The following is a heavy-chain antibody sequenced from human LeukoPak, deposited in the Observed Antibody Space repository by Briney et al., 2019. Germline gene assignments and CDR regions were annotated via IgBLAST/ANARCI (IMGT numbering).Heavy chain of an antibody. D-gene: IGHD3-9*01. J-gene: IGHJ4*02. V-gene: IGHV4-39*01. CDR1: GATLSNTNFY. CDR3: ARLTKGRYFDYIFDY. CDR2: IYYSGST. Sequence: SGTLSLTCTVSGATLSNTNFYWGWIRQPPGKGLQWIGNIYYSGSTYNNPSLSSRVSMSVDTSKNQLSLKMTSVTAADTAVYYCARLTKGRYFDYIFDYWGQGTLFTVST.